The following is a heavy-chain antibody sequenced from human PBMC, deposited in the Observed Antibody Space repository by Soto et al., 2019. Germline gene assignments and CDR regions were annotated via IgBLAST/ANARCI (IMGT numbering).Heavy chain of an antibody. J-gene: IGHJ4*02. D-gene: IGHD3-10*01. V-gene: IGHV3-23*01. CDR2: ITDTGGDA. CDR3: ARGSTDSYPGSRIFDF. Sequence: AGGSLRLSCVASGLTFGSRAMSWVRQAPGEGLQWVSTITDTGGDAKYADSVRGRFVISRDNSKKTLYLQMTSLTAEDSAMYFCARGSTDSYPGSRIFDFWGRGTLVTVPQ. CDR1: GLTFGSRA.